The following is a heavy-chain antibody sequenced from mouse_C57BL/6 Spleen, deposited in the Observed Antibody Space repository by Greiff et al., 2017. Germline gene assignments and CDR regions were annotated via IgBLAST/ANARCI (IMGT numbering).Heavy chain of an antibody. D-gene: IGHD1-1*01. CDR2: IRSKSNNYAT. V-gene: IGHV10-1*01. CDR3: VRGDYGSSPWFAY. J-gene: IGHJ3*01. Sequence: EVQLVESGGGLVQPKGSLKLSCAASGFSFNTYAMNWVRQAPGKGLEWVARIRSKSNNYATYYADSVKDRFTISRDDSESMLYLQMNNLKTEDTAMYYGVRGDYGSSPWFAYWGQGTLVTVSA. CDR1: GFSFNTYA.